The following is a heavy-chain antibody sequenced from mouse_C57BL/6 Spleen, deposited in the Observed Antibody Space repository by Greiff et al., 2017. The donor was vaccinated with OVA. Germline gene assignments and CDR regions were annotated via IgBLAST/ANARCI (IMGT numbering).Heavy chain of an antibody. CDR1: GYTFTDYN. D-gene: IGHD1-1*01. CDR3: ARLDYGSGAD. J-gene: IGHJ3*01. CDR2: INPNNGGT. V-gene: IGHV1-22*01. Sequence: VQLQQSGPELVKMSCKASGYTFTDYNMHWVKQSHGKSLEWIGYINPNNGGTSYNQKFKGKATLTVNKSSSTAYMELRSLTSEDSAVYYCARLDYGSGADWGQGTLVTVSA.